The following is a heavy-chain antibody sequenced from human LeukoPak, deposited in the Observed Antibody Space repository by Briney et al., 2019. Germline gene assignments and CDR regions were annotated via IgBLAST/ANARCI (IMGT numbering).Heavy chain of an antibody. V-gene: IGHV4-59*08. CDR1: GGSIGNYY. J-gene: IGHJ5*02. D-gene: IGHD1-26*01. CDR3: ARVLWELLRGWFDP. CDR2: IYNTGTT. Sequence: SETLSLTCTVSGGSIGNYYWSWIRQPPGKGLEWIGYIYNTGTTNYNPPLKSRVTISLDTSKDQFSLKLSSVTAADTAVYYCARVLWELLRGWFDPWGQGTLVTVSS.